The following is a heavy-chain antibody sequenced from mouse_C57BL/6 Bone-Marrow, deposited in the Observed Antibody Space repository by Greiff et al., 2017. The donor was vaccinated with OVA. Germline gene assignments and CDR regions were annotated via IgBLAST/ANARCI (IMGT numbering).Heavy chain of an antibody. Sequence: QVQLKESGAELVRPGASVTLSCKASGYTFTDYEMHWVKQTPVHGLEWIGAIDPDTGGTAYNQKFKGKAILTADKSSSTAYMELRSLTSEDAAVYYCTRNDYDRDYAMDYWGQGTSVTVSS. CDR1: GYTFTDYE. CDR3: TRNDYDRDYAMDY. CDR2: IDPDTGGT. J-gene: IGHJ4*01. V-gene: IGHV1-15*01. D-gene: IGHD2-4*01.